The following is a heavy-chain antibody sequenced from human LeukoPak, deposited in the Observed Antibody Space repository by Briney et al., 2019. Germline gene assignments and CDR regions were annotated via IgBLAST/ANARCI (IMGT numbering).Heavy chain of an antibody. D-gene: IGHD6-13*01. CDR2: ISAYNGNT. Sequence: ASVKVSCKVSGYTLTELSVHWVRQAPGQGLEWMGWISAYNGNTNYAQKLQGRVTMTTDTSTSTAYMELRSLRSDDTAVYYCARWAAAGTNWFDPWGQGTLVTVSS. V-gene: IGHV1-18*01. CDR3: ARWAAAGTNWFDP. J-gene: IGHJ5*02. CDR1: GYTLTELS.